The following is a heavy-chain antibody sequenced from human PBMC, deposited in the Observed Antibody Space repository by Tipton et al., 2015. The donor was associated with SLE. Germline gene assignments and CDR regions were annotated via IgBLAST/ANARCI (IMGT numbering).Heavy chain of an antibody. CDR3: ARDGVLSDSSGYYYDY. CDR1: GFTFSSYT. V-gene: IGHV3-64*02. D-gene: IGHD3-22*01. CDR2: ISSNGGRT. J-gene: IGHJ4*02. Sequence: SLRLSCAASGFTFSSYTMNWVRLAPGKGLVYVSGISSNGGRTYYADSVKGRFTISRDNSKNKVYLQMGSLRAEDMAVYYCARDGVLSDSSGYYYDYWGQGTLVTFSS.